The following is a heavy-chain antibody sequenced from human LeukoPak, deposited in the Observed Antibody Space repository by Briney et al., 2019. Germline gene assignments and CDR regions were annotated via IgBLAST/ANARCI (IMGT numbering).Heavy chain of an antibody. D-gene: IGHD4-23*01. V-gene: IGHV4-4*07. CDR3: ARGGYGASSGFDY. Sequence: SETLSLTCTVSGGSISSYYWSWIRQPAGKGLEWIGRVYPSGSPNYNPSLESRVTMSVATSKNQFSLNLSSVTAADTAVYYCARGGYGASSGFDYWGQGTLVTVSS. J-gene: IGHJ4*02. CDR2: VYPSGSP. CDR1: GGSISSYY.